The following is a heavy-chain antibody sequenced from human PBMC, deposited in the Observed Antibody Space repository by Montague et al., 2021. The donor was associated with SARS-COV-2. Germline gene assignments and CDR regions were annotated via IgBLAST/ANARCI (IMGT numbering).Heavy chain of an antibody. D-gene: IGHD3-10*01. CDR2: NYHDGST. CDR3: AHRGGLGAI. Sequence: SETLSLTCTVSGGSISSSTYYWGLIRQPPEKGLEWIGSNYHDGSTYYNPSLWSRITMSVDTAKNQFSLRLTSVTAADTAVYYCAHRGGLGAIWGQGTLVTVSS. CDR1: GGSISSSTYY. J-gene: IGHJ1*01. V-gene: IGHV4-39*01.